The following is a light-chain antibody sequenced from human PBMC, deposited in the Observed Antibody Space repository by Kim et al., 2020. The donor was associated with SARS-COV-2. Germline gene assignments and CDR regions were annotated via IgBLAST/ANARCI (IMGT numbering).Light chain of an antibody. CDR2: SNN. CDR3: AAWDDSLNGYV. J-gene: IGLJ1*01. CDR1: SSNIGTNT. V-gene: IGLV1-44*01. Sequence: QSVLTQPPSASGTPGQRVTISCSGSSSNIGTNTVNWYQQLPGTAPKLLIHSNNQRPSGVPDRFSGSKSDTSASLAISGLQSEDEADYYCAAWDDSLNGYVFGTGTKVTVL.